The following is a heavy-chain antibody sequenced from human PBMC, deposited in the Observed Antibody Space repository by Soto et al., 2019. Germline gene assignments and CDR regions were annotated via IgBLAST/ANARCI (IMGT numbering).Heavy chain of an antibody. J-gene: IGHJ4*02. CDR2: IVPIFGTT. CDR3: ARLKTLGELPLDY. V-gene: IGHV1-69*05. Sequence: GASVKVSCKVSGGTFSNYAIDWVRLAPGHGLEWMGGIVPIFGTTYYTQKLQGRVTMTTDTSTSTAYMELRSLRSDDTAVYYCARLKTLGELPLDYWGQGTLVTVSS. D-gene: IGHD3-10*01. CDR1: GGTFSNYA.